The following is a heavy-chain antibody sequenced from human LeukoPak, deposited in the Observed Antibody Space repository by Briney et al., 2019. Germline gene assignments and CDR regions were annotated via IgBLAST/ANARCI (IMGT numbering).Heavy chain of an antibody. V-gene: IGHV4-4*07. J-gene: IGHJ4*02. CDR3: ARVVAGKFY. D-gene: IGHD6-19*01. Sequence: SETLSLTCTVSGGFITSHYWSWNRQPAGKGLEWIGHIYDSGTTNYNPSLKSRVTMSIDTSKNQFSLKLSSVTAADTAVYYCARVVAGKFYWGQGTLVTVSS. CDR1: GGFITSHY. CDR2: IYDSGTT.